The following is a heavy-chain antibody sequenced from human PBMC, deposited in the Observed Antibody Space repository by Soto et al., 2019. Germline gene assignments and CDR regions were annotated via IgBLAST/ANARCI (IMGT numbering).Heavy chain of an antibody. Sequence: PGGSLRLSCAASGVTFSSYAMSWVRQAPGKGLEWVSAISGSGGSTYYADSVKGRFTISRDNSKNTLYLQMNSLRAEDTAVYYCAKDKGYCSSTSCPMGYYGMDVWGQGTTVTVSS. CDR1: GVTFSSYA. CDR2: ISGSGGST. CDR3: AKDKGYCSSTSCPMGYYGMDV. D-gene: IGHD2-2*01. V-gene: IGHV3-23*01. J-gene: IGHJ6*02.